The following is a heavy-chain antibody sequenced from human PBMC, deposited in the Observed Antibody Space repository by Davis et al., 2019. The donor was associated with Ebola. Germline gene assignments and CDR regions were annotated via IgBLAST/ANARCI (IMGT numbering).Heavy chain of an antibody. Sequence: MPSETLSLTCTVSGGSISSSSYYWGWIRQPPGKGLAWIGSIYYSGSTYYNPSLKSRVTISVDTSKNQFSLKLSSVTAADTAVYYCARRDGSSGWYNYYGMDVWGQGTTVTVSS. J-gene: IGHJ6*02. CDR1: GGSISSSSYY. CDR3: ARRDGSSGWYNYYGMDV. D-gene: IGHD6-19*01. CDR2: IYYSGST. V-gene: IGHV4-39*07.